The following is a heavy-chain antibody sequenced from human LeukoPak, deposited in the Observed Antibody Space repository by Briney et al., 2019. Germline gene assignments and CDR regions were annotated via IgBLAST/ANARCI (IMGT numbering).Heavy chain of an antibody. V-gene: IGHV3-23*01. J-gene: IGHJ3*02. D-gene: IGHD2/OR15-2a*01. CDR2: ISGSGTNT. CDR1: GFTFRNYA. CDR3: AKAIVLLISGNAFDI. Sequence: PGGSLRLSCAASGFTFRNYAMSWVRQAPGKGLEWVSDISGSGTNTYYADSVKGRSTISRDNSKNTLYVQMNSLRAEDTAVYYCAKAIVLLISGNAFDIWGQGTMVTVSS.